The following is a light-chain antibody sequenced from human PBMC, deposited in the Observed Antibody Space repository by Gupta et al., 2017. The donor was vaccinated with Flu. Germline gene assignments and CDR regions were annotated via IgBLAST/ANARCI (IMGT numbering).Light chain of an antibody. CDR3: YAHAGSLTCV. V-gene: IGLV2-11*01. CDR1: TNDVGSYNN. CDR2: EGT. Sequence: QSAPTQPRSVSGSPGQSVTISCTGTTNDVGSYNNRVSWYEQRPGKAPKLILYEGTKRPPGIPDRFSGSKAGNTASLTISGRQAEDEADYYCYAHAGSLTCVFGTGTTVTVL. J-gene: IGLJ1*01.